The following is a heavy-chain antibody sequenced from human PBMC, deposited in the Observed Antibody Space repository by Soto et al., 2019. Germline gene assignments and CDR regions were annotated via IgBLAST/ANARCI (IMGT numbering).Heavy chain of an antibody. J-gene: IGHJ4*02. V-gene: IGHV3-23*01. CDR1: GFTFSSYA. Sequence: EVQLLESGGGLVQPGGSLRLSCAASGFTFSSYAMSWVRQAPGKGLEWVSAISGSGGSTYYADSVKGRFPISRDNSKNTLYLQMNSLRAEDTAVYYCAKARTRVGATPRDYWGQGTLVTVSS. CDR2: ISGSGGST. CDR3: AKARTRVGATPRDY. D-gene: IGHD1-26*01.